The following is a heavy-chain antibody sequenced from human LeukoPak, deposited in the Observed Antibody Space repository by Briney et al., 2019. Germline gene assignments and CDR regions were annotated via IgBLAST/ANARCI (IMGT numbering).Heavy chain of an antibody. V-gene: IGHV3-64*01. Sequence: GGSLRLSCAASGFTFSSYAMHWVRQAPGKGLEYVSAISSNGGSTYYANSVKGRFTISRDNSKNTLYLQKGSLRAEDMAVYYCATLTVTTSQRSFWGQGALVTVSS. CDR2: ISSNGGST. D-gene: IGHD4-17*01. J-gene: IGHJ4*02. CDR3: ATLTVTTSQRSF. CDR1: GFTFSSYA.